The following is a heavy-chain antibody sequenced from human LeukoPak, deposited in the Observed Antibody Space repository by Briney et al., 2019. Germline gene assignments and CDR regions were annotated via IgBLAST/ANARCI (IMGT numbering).Heavy chain of an antibody. V-gene: IGHV1-69*04. Sequence: SVKVSCKASGGTLSSYTISWVRQAPGQGLEWMGRIIPILGIANYAQKFQGRVTITADKSTSTAYMELSSLRSEDTAVYYCARDSSSSLFDYYYYYMDVWGKGTTVTVSS. J-gene: IGHJ6*03. CDR2: IIPILGIA. CDR3: ARDSSSSLFDYYYYYMDV. D-gene: IGHD6-6*01. CDR1: GGTLSSYT.